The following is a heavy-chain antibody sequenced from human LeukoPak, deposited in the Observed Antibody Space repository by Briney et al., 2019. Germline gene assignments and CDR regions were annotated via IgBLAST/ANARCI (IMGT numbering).Heavy chain of an antibody. D-gene: IGHD3-10*02. V-gene: IGHV3-30*04. CDR1: GFTFSNYI. Sequence: GRSLRLSCEASGFTFSNYIMHWVRQAPGKGLDWVAVTLEDGRYQSYSDSVKGRFTISRDNAKNSLYLQMNSLRAEDTAVYYCAELGITMIGGVWGKGTTVAISS. J-gene: IGHJ6*04. CDR2: TLEDGRYQ. CDR3: AELGITMIGGV.